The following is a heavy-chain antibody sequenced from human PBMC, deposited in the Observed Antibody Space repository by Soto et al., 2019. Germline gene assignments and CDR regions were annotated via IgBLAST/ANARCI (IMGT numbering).Heavy chain of an antibody. CDR3: ARSYSGYYFDY. CDR2: ISGSGGST. Sequence: GVSLRLSCAASGFTFSSYAMSWVRQAPGKGLEWVSAISGSGGSTYYADSVKGRFTISRDNSKNTLYLQMGSLRTEDMAVYYCARSYSGYYFDYWGQGTLVNVSS. V-gene: IGHV3-23*01. D-gene: IGHD1-26*01. CDR1: GFTFSSYA. J-gene: IGHJ4*02.